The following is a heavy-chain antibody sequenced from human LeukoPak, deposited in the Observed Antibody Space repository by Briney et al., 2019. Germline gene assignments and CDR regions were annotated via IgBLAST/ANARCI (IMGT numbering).Heavy chain of an antibody. D-gene: IGHD5-18*01. CDR3: ARGVGGYSYGSVY. Sequence: PSETLSLTCTVSGGSISSSSYYWGWIRQPPGKGLEWIGSIYYSGSTYYNPSLKSRVTISVDTSKNQFSLKLSSVTAADTAVYYCARGVGGYSYGSVYWGQGTLVTVFS. CDR2: IYYSGST. J-gene: IGHJ4*02. V-gene: IGHV4-39*07. CDR1: GGSISSSSYY.